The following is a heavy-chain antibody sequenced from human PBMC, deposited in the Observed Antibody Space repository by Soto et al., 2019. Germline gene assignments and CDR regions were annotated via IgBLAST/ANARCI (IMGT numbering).Heavy chain of an antibody. J-gene: IGHJ4*02. D-gene: IGHD3-10*01. CDR2: MSYSGDLT. CDR3: ARDRNGEGNHLDY. CDR1: GFTFSTLA. Sequence: EVQLSESGGGLVHPGGSLRLSCAASGFTFSTLAMGWVRQAPGKGLEWVSVMSYSGDLTYYADSVKGRFTISRDNSKNKLYLQRNSLRAEDTAVYYCARDRNGEGNHLDYWGQGTLVTVSS. V-gene: IGHV3-23*01.